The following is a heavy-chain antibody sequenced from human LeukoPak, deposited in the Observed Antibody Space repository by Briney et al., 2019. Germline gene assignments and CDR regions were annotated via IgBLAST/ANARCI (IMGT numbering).Heavy chain of an antibody. CDR2: ITSSSSST. J-gene: IGHJ4*02. CDR1: GFTFSSYW. D-gene: IGHD3-10*01. V-gene: IGHV3-11*05. CDR3: ARGGTFIRGVISTLYYFDY. Sequence: KAGGSLRLSCAASGFTFSSYWMSWIRQAPGKGLEWVSYITSSSSSTNYADSVKGRFTISRDDANTSLYLQMNSLRAEDTAVYYCARGGTFIRGVISTLYYFDYWGQGTLVTVSS.